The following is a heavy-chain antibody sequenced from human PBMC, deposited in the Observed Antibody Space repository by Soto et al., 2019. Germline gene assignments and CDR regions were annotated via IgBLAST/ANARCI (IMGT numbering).Heavy chain of an antibody. CDR2: IYYSGST. D-gene: IGHD6-19*01. V-gene: IGHV4-39*01. Sequence: SETLSLTCTVSGGSISSSSYYWGWIRQPPGKGLEWIGSIYYSGSTYYNPSLKSRVTISVDTSKNQFSLKLSSVTAADTAVYYCARLGLVQIDYWGQGTLVTVSS. CDR1: GGSISSSSYY. J-gene: IGHJ4*02. CDR3: ARLGLVQIDY.